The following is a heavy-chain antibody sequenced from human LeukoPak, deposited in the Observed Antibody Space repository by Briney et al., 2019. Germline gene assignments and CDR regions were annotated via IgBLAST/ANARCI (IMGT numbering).Heavy chain of an antibody. J-gene: IGHJ4*02. D-gene: IGHD6-19*01. V-gene: IGHV4-59*01. Sequence: MPSETLSLTCTVSGASISSYYWSWIRQPPGKGLEWIGYIYYSGSTNSNPSLKSRVTISLDTSKNHFSLKLSSVTAADTAVYYCARDRRIAVAGTGNYWGQGTLVTVSS. CDR1: GASISSYY. CDR2: IYYSGST. CDR3: ARDRRIAVAGTGNY.